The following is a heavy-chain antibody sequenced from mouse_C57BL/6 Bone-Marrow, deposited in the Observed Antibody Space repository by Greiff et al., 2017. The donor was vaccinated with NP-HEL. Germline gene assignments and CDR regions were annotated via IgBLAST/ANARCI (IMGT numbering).Heavy chain of an antibody. D-gene: IGHD2-1*01. J-gene: IGHJ3*01. CDR2: IWGDGST. CDR1: GFSLTSYG. CDR3: AKDGVYYPFAY. V-gene: IGHV2-3*01. Sequence: VKLQASGPGLVAPSQSLSLTCTVSGFSLTSYGVSWVRQPPGQGLEWLGVIWGDGSTNYHSALISRLSISKDNSKSQVFLKLNSLQTDDTATYYCAKDGVYYPFAYWGQGTLVTVSA.